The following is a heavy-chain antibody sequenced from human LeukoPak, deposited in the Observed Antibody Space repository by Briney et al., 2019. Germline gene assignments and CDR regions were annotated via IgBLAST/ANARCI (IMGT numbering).Heavy chain of an antibody. CDR1: GGSISSGSYY. CDR3: ARENSYYDSSGYYYGSGYFDY. D-gene: IGHD3-22*01. CDR2: IYISGNT. J-gene: IGHJ4*02. Sequence: SQTLSLTCTVSGGSISSGSYYWSWIRQPAGKGLEWIGRIYISGNTNYNPSLKSRVTISVDTSKNQFSLRLSSVTAADTAVYYCARENSYYDSSGYYYGSGYFDYWGQGTLVTVSS. V-gene: IGHV4-61*02.